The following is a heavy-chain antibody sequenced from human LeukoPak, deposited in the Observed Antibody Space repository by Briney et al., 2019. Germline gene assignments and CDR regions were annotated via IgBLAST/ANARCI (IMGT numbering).Heavy chain of an antibody. V-gene: IGHV3-23*01. CDR2: ISGSGGST. CDR3: AKEGGGYYYDSSGYYYPFDY. D-gene: IGHD3-22*01. Sequence: PGGSLRLSCAASGFTFSSYAMSWARQAPGKGLEWVSAISGSGGSTYYADSVKGRFTISRDNSKNTLYLQMNSLRAEDTAVYYCAKEGGGYYYDSSGYYYPFDYWGQGTLVTVS. CDR1: GFTFSSYA. J-gene: IGHJ4*02.